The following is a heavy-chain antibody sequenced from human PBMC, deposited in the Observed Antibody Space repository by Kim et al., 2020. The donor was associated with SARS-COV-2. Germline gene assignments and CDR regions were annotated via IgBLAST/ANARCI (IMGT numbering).Heavy chain of an antibody. V-gene: IGHV3-72*01. J-gene: IGHJ4*01. CDR1: GFTFSDHY. D-gene: IGHD1-26*01. CDR3: ARSGSNYFDY. CDR2: VSNKANRYTT. Sequence: GGSLRLSCAASGFTFSDHYMDWVRQAPGKGLEWVGSVSNKANRYTTEYSASVKVRITIARYDSKHSLFLQTNRLKTEDTAVYYCARSGSNYFDY.